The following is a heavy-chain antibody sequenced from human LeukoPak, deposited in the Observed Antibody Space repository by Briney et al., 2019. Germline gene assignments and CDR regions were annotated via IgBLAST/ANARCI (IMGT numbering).Heavy chain of an antibody. V-gene: IGHV1-3*01. Sequence: ASVKVSCTASGYTFTSYAMHWVRQAPGQRLEWMGWINAGNGNTKYSQKFQGRVTITRDTSASTAYMELSSLRSEDTAVYYCARGMYDSSGIDYWGQGTLVTVSS. CDR2: INAGNGNT. CDR1: GYTFTSYA. J-gene: IGHJ4*02. CDR3: ARGMYDSSGIDY. D-gene: IGHD3-22*01.